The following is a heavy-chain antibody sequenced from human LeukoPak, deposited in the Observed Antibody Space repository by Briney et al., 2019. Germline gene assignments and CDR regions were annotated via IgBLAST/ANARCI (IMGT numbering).Heavy chain of an antibody. CDR2: IYYGGVT. D-gene: IGHD3-22*01. J-gene: IGHJ5*02. Sequence: SETLSLTCTVSGASVSSASYWTWIRQPPGKGLEWIGHIYYGGVTNYNPSLKSRLTISLDTSQHQFSLKLTSVTAADTAVYYCATARLTLIETWFDPWGQGTLVTVSS. V-gene: IGHV4-61*01. CDR1: GASVSSASY. CDR3: ATARLTLIETWFDP.